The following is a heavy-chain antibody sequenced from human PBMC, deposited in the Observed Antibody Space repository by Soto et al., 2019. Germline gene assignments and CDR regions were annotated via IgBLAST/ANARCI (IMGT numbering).Heavy chain of an antibody. CDR2: IKEDGSGK. CDR1: GFTFSSYW. V-gene: IGHV3-7*03. CDR3: VRVGRLGGY. Sequence: GGSLRLSCTASGFTFSSYWMSWVRQAPGKGLGWVANIKEDGSGKYYVDSVEGRFSISRDNARNSLYLQMNSLRVEDTAVYYCVRVGRLGGYWGQGALVTVSS. D-gene: IGHD3-16*01. J-gene: IGHJ4*02.